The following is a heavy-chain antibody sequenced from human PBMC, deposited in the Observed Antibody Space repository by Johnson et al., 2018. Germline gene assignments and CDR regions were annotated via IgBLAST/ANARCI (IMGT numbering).Heavy chain of an antibody. CDR3: ARDRPGIAAAGPAEYFQH. CDR2: ISYDGSNK. Sequence: QVQLVESGGGVVQPGRSLRLSCAASGFTFSSYAMHWVRQAPGKGLEWVAVISYDGSNKYYADSVKGRFTISRDNSKTTLYLQMNSLRAEDTAVYYCARDRPGIAAAGPAEYFQHWGQGTLVTVSS. J-gene: IGHJ1*01. D-gene: IGHD6-13*01. V-gene: IGHV3-30-3*01. CDR1: GFTFSSYA.